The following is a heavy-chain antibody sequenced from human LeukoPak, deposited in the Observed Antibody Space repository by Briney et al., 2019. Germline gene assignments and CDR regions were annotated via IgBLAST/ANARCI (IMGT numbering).Heavy chain of an antibody. Sequence: PSETLSLTCTVSGGSISSSGYYWGWIRPPPRKGLEGIASTYYSGSTYYTPSLKSRVTISVDTSKNQLTLKLSPLTAADTAVYYCARHEYSGSYYGLSWFDPWGQGTLVTVSS. D-gene: IGHD1-26*01. CDR1: GGSISSSGYY. J-gene: IGHJ5*02. CDR3: ARHEYSGSYYGLSWFDP. V-gene: IGHV4-39*01. CDR2: TYYSGST.